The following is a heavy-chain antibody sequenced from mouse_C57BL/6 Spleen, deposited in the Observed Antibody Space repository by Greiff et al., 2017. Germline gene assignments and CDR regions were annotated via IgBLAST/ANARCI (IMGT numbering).Heavy chain of an antibody. D-gene: IGHD3-2*02. J-gene: IGHJ2*01. Sequence: VQLQQSGAELVRPGASVKLSCKASGYTFTDYYINWVKQRPGQGLEWIARIYPGSGNTYYNEKFKGKATLTAEKSSSTAYMQLSSLTSEDSAVYFCARGAAQAYYFDYWGQGTTLTVSS. CDR1: GYTFTDYY. V-gene: IGHV1-76*01. CDR3: ARGAAQAYYFDY. CDR2: IYPGSGNT.